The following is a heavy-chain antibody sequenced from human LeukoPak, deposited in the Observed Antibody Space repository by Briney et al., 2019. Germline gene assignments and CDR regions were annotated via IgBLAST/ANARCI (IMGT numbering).Heavy chain of an antibody. J-gene: IGHJ4*02. CDR1: GYTFTSYG. CDR3: ASGKGGYYDSGSYYN. Sequence: ASVKVSCKASGYTFTSYGISWVRQAPGQGLEWMGWISAYNGNTNYAQKLQGRVTMTTDTSTSTAYMELRSLRSDDTAVYYCASGKGGYYDSGSYYNWGQGTLVTVSS. D-gene: IGHD3-10*01. V-gene: IGHV1-18*01. CDR2: ISAYNGNT.